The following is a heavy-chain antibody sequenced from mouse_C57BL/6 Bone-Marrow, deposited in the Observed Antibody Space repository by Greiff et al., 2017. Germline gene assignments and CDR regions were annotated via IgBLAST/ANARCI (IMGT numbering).Heavy chain of an antibody. CDR1: GFTFSSYA. Sequence: DVKLVESGGGLVKPGGSLKLSCAASGFTFSSYAMSWVRQTPEKRLEWVATISDGGSYTYYPDNVKGRFTISRDNAKNNLYLQMSHLKSEDTAMYYCARGTVVAKGVDYWGQGTSVTVSS. D-gene: IGHD1-1*01. CDR2: ISDGGSYT. J-gene: IGHJ4*01. V-gene: IGHV5-4*03. CDR3: ARGTVVAKGVDY.